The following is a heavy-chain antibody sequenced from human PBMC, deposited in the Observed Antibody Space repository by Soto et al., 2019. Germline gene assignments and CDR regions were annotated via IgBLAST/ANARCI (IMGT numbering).Heavy chain of an antibody. CDR2: INAGNGDT. CDR3: ARDPATGAALRAYHFDY. CDR1: RYRFTTYA. Sequence: GGSVKVSFKASRYRFTTYALHLVRQAPGQRLEWMGWINAGNGDTKYSEKFHGRVTITRDTSANTAYMELRSLRSEDTSVYYCARDPATGAALRAYHFDYWGQGTMVTVSS. V-gene: IGHV1-3*01. D-gene: IGHD1-1*01. J-gene: IGHJ4*02.